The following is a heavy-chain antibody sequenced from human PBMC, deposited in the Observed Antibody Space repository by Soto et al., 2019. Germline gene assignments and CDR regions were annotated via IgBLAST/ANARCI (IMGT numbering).Heavy chain of an antibody. Sequence: EVRLVESGGGLVQPGGSLRLSCAASGVTVGNNYMSWVRQAPGKGLEWVSATYSGGDTRYADSVKGRFTMSRDSTKNTVYLQMDSVRAEYTTVYFCARNVPVTALGYWGQGSLVTVSS. CDR1: GVTVGNNY. D-gene: IGHD4-17*01. CDR2: TYSGGDT. CDR3: ARNVPVTALGY. V-gene: IGHV3-66*01. J-gene: IGHJ4*02.